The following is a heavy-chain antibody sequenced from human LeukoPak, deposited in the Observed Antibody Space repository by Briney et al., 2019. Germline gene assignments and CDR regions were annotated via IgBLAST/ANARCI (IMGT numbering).Heavy chain of an antibody. V-gene: IGHV1-46*01. Sequence: GASVKVSCRASGYTFTSYYMHWVRQASGRGLEWMGIINPSGGSTSYAQKFQGRVSITRNTSISTAYMELSSLRSDDTAVYYCARRSGGTGTTLGYWGQGTLVTVSS. CDR3: ARRSGGTGTTLGY. CDR2: INPSGGST. D-gene: IGHD1-1*01. J-gene: IGHJ4*02. CDR1: GYTFTSYY.